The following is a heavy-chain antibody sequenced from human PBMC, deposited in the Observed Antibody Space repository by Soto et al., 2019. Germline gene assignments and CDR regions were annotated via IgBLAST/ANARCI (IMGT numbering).Heavy chain of an antibody. J-gene: IGHJ6*02. D-gene: IGHD6-19*01. V-gene: IGHV1-69*01. CDR2: IIPIFGTA. CDR1: GGTFSSYD. Sequence: EXSVKVSCKASGGTFSSYDISWVRQAPGQGLEWMGGIIPIFGTANYAQKFQGRVTITADESTSTAYMELSSLRSEDTAVYYCARKTESSSGWFYYYGMDVWGQGTTVTVSS. CDR3: ARKTESSSGWFYYYGMDV.